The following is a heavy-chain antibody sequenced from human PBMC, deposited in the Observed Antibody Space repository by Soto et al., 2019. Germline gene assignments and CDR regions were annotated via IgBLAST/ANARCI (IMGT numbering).Heavy chain of an antibody. Sequence: SETLSLTCAVSGGSLSSSNWWSWVRQPPGKGLEWIGEIYHSGSTNYNPSLKSRVTISVDKSKNQFSLKLSSVTAADTAVYYCARRHYYDSSGYYYEDKWFDPWGQGTLVTVSS. CDR2: IYHSGST. CDR1: GGSLSSSNW. V-gene: IGHV4-4*02. J-gene: IGHJ5*02. D-gene: IGHD3-22*01. CDR3: ARRHYYDSSGYYYEDKWFDP.